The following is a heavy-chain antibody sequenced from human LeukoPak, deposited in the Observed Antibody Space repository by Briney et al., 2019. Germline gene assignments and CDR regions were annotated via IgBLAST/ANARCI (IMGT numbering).Heavy chain of an antibody. CDR2: VSAYNGNT. Sequence: GASMKVSCKASGYTFTSYGISWVRQAPGQGLEWMGWVSAYNGNTNYAQKLQGRVTMTTDTSTSTAYMELRSLRSDDTAVYYCARVLYYYGSGSYPRHWGQGTLVTVSS. CDR1: GYTFTSYG. CDR3: ARVLYYYGSGSYPRH. V-gene: IGHV1-18*01. J-gene: IGHJ4*02. D-gene: IGHD3-10*01.